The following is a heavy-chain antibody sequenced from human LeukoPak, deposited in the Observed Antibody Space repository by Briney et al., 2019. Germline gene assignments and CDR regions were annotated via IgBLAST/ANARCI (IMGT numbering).Heavy chain of an antibody. D-gene: IGHD4-17*01. J-gene: IGHJ5*02. CDR2: IYYSGST. CDR1: GGSISSYY. V-gene: IGHV4-59*01. Sequence: KPSETLSLTCTVSGGSISSYYWSWIRQPPGKGLEWIGYIYYSGSTNYNPSLKSRVTISVDTSKNQFSLKLSSVTAADTAVYYCARDLGADYGDYVFDPWGQGTLVTVSS. CDR3: ARDLGADYGDYVFDP.